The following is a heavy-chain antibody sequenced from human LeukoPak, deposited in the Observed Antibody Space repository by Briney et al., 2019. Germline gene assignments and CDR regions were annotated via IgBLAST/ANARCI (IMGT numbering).Heavy chain of an antibody. CDR1: GGSISSYY. V-gene: IGHV4-4*09. D-gene: IGHD3-22*01. CDR3: ARRGSGYYFDY. Sequence: SETLSLTCTVSGGSISSYYWSWIRQPPGKGLEWIGYIYTSGSTNYNPSLKSRVTISVDTSKNQFSLKLSSVTAADTAVYYCARRGSGYYFDYWGQGTLVTVSS. J-gene: IGHJ4*02. CDR2: IYTSGST.